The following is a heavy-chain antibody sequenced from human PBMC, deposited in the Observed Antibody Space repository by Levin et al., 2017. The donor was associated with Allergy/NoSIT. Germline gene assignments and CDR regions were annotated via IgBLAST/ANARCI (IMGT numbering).Heavy chain of an antibody. J-gene: IGHJ4*02. V-gene: IGHV1-69*06. CDR3: ARGTDLGRNIVATIFGY. D-gene: IGHD5-12*01. Sequence: SVKVSCKASGGTFSSYAISWVRQAPGQGLEWMGGIIPIFGTANYAQKFQGRVTITADKSTSTAYMELSSLRSEDTAVYYCARGTDLGRNIVATIFGYWGQGTLVTVSS. CDR2: IIPIFGTA. CDR1: GGTFSSYA.